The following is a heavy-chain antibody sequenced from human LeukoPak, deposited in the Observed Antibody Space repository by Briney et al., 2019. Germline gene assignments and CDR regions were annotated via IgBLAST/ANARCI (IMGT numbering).Heavy chain of an antibody. CDR3: ARAATVTTKLYGMDV. Sequence: SETLSLTCTVSGGSISSYYWSWIRQPPGKGLEWIGYIYYSGSTNYNPSLKSRVTISVDTPKNQFSLKLSSVTAADTAVYYCARAATVTTKLYGMDVWGQGTTVTVSS. CDR1: GGSISSYY. V-gene: IGHV4-59*01. D-gene: IGHD4-17*01. J-gene: IGHJ6*02. CDR2: IYYSGST.